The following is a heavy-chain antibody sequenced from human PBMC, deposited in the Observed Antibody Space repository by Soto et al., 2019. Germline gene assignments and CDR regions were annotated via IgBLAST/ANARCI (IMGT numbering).Heavy chain of an antibody. D-gene: IGHD1-26*01. J-gene: IGHJ4*02. CDR2: AQPGHSDT. CDR1: GYRFTSFW. Sequence: GESLKISCQGSGYRFTSFWIGWVRQMPGKGLEWMGIAQPGHSDTRYSPSFQGHVTISADESTNTAYLQWSSLTSEDTAIYYCARDDGSYEVFYQWGQGTLVTVSS. CDR3: ARDDGSYEVFYQ. V-gene: IGHV5-51*01.